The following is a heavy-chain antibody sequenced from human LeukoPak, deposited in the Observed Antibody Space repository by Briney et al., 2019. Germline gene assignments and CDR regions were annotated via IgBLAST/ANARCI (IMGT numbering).Heavy chain of an antibody. CDR3: FFPGVTGKVY. CDR1: GFTFTSYA. V-gene: IGHV3-30-3*01. D-gene: IGHD1-20*01. J-gene: IGHJ4*02. Sequence: GGSLRLSCAASGFTFTSYAMHWVRQAPGKGLEWVAVISSDGSNTYYADSVKGRFTISRDNSQYTLYLQMNSLRPEDTAVYYCFFPGVTGKVYWGQGTLVTVSS. CDR2: ISSDGSNT.